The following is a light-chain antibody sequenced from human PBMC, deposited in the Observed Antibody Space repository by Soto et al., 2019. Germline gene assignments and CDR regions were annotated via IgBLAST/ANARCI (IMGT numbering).Light chain of an antibody. J-gene: IGKJ1*01. V-gene: IGKV3-11*01. Sequence: VLTQARGTLSLYTGERATVSCRASQSVSSYLAWYQQKPGQAPRLLIYDASNRATGIPARFSGSGSGTDFTLTISSLEPEDFAVYYCQQRSNWPWTFGQRTKVDI. CDR1: QSVSSY. CDR3: QQRSNWPWT. CDR2: DAS.